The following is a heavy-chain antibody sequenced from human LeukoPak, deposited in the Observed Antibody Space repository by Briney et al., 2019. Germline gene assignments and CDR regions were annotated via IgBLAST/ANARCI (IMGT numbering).Heavy chain of an antibody. Sequence: SETLSLTCSASAGSISNGDYYWGWIRQAPGKGLEWIGNLFHSGTTYYNPSLKSRVSISVDTSKNQFSLKLSSVTAADTAVYYCASSKKLDPWGQGTLVTVSS. J-gene: IGHJ5*02. V-gene: IGHV4-39*01. CDR1: AGSISNGDYY. CDR2: LFHSGTT. CDR3: ASSKKLDP.